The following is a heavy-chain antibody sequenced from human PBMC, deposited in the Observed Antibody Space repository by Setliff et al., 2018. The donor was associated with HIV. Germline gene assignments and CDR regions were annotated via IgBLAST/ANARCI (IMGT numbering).Heavy chain of an antibody. Sequence: SLKISCSASGFRIGDYAITWVRQAPGKGLEWVGFMRSNANPETTEYAAAVKGRFTISRDDSKDIVYLQMNNLKVDDTAMYFCARELDHDLLTGYYRYWGPGTLVTVSS. V-gene: IGHV3-49*04. CDR1: GFRIGDYA. CDR3: ARELDHDLLTGYYRY. CDR2: MRSNANPETT. J-gene: IGHJ4*02. D-gene: IGHD3-9*01.